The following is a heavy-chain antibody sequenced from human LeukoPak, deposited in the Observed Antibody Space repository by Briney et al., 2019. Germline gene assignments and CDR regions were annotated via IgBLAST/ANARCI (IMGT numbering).Heavy chain of an antibody. CDR1: GFTFSNYA. V-gene: IGHV3-23*01. J-gene: IGHJ4*02. CDR3: ATPEGYSGYDYYFDY. Sequence: GGSLRLSCAASGFTFSNYAMSWVRQAPGKGLEWVSSINTSGGSTYYADSVKGRFTISRDNSKNTLYLQMNSLRAEDTAVYYCATPEGYSGYDYYFDYWGQGTLVTVSS. D-gene: IGHD5-12*01. CDR2: INTSGGST.